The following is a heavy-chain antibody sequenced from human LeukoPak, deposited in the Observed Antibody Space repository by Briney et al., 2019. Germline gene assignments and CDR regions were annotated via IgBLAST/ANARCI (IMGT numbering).Heavy chain of an antibody. CDR1: GFTVSGNY. V-gene: IGHV3-53*01. J-gene: IGHJ4*02. CDR2: IYSGGST. D-gene: IGHD6-19*01. CDR3: ARGGGSGWYLGPFDY. Sequence: GGSLRLSCAASGFTVSGNYMSWVRQAPGKGLEWVSVIYSGGSTYYADSVKGRFTISRDNSKNTLYLQMNSLRAEDTAVYYCARGGGSGWYLGPFDYWGQGTLVTVSS.